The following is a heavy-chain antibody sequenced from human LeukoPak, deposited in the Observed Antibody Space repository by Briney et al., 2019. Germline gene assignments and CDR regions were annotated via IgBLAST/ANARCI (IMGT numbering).Heavy chain of an antibody. CDR2: MNPNSGNT. V-gene: IGHV1-8*03. D-gene: IGHD4-17*01. Sequence: ASVKVSCKASGYTFTSYDINWVRQATGQGLEWMGWMNPNSGNTGYAQKFQGRVTITRNTSISTAYMELSSLSSEDTAVYYCARAGPIYGDYSYYMDVWGKGTTVTVSS. CDR1: GYTFTSYD. J-gene: IGHJ6*03. CDR3: ARAGPIYGDYSYYMDV.